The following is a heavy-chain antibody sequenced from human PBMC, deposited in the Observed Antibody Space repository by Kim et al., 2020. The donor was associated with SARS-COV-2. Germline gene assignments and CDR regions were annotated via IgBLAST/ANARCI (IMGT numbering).Heavy chain of an antibody. CDR1: GFPLGDYH. D-gene: IGHD1-7*01. CDR3: ARRTTAIKPILEH. Sequence: GGSLRLSCSTSGFPLGDYHMAWVRQAPGQGLEWLSYISSTGSITKYAESLQGRFTIPRDNAKNLVFLQLSSLRAEDTAMYYCARRTTAIKPILEHWGQG. CDR2: ISSTGSIT. J-gene: IGHJ1*01. V-gene: IGHV3-11*03.